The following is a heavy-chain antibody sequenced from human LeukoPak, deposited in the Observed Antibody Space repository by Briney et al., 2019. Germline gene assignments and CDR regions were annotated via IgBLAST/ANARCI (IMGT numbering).Heavy chain of an antibody. CDR1: GGSSSGYY. V-gene: IGHV4-34*01. J-gene: IGHJ4*02. D-gene: IGHD3-3*01. CDR3: ARGHVYYDFWSGYYSFDY. CDR2: INHSGST. Sequence: SETLSLTCAVYGGSSSGYYWSWIRQPPGKGLEWIGEINHSGSTNYNPSLKSRVTISVDTSKNQFSLKLSSVTAADTAVYYCARGHVYYDFWSGYYSFDYWGQGTLVTVSS.